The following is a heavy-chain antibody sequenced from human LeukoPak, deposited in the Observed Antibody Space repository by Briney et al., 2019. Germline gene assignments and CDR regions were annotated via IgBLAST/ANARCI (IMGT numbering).Heavy chain of an antibody. J-gene: IGHJ4*02. Sequence: ASVKVSCKASGPTFTNYAFNWVRQAPGQGLEWMGRIIPILDSAHYAQRFQGRITITTDESSTTAYMTLSSLTSDDTAVYYCASQDASIYSESSTSPTYSDWGQGTLVTVSS. CDR2: IIPILDSA. D-gene: IGHD3-22*01. V-gene: IGHV1-69*11. CDR1: GPTFTNYA. CDR3: ASQDASIYSESSTSPTYSD.